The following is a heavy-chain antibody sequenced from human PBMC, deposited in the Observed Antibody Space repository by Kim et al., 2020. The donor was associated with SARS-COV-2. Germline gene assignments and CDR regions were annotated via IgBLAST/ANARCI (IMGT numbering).Heavy chain of an antibody. D-gene: IGHD3-22*01. CDR3: AREGHEGGYLT. J-gene: IGHJ3*01. V-gene: IGHV1-3*01. CDR2: NT. Sequence: NTRYSQKFQGRITITRDTSASTAYMELNSLRSEDTAVYYCAREGHEGGYLTWGQGTMVTVSS.